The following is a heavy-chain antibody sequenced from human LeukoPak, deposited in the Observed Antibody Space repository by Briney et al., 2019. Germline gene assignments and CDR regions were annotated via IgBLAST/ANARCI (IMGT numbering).Heavy chain of an antibody. CDR3: ARPKSGVRGVIIPGAFDI. Sequence: PGESLKISCKGSGYSFTNYWIGWVRQMPGKGLEWMGIIYPGDSDTRYSPSFQGQVTISADKSISTAYLQWSSLKASDTAMYYCARPKSGVRGVIIPGAFDIWGQGTMVTVSS. D-gene: IGHD3-10*01. CDR1: GYSFTNYW. J-gene: IGHJ3*02. V-gene: IGHV5-51*01. CDR2: IYPGDSDT.